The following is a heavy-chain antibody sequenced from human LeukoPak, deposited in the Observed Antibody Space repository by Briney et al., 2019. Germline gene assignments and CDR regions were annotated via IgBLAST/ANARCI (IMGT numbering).Heavy chain of an antibody. D-gene: IGHD6-13*01. CDR2: ISWKSGSI. V-gene: IGHV3-9*03. CDR3: AKGDSSSWYVGYSQH. CDR1: GFTFDDYA. Sequence: LSGGSLRLSCAASGFTFDDYAMHWVRQAPGKGLEWVSGISWKSGSIGQAHSGKGRCTIARDNAKTSLYLQMTSLRAEDMPLYYCAKGDSSSWYVGYSQHWGQRTLVTVYS. J-gene: IGHJ1*01.